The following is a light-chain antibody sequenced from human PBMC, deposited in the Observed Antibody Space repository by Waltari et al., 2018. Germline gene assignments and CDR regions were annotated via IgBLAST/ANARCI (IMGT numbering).Light chain of an antibody. Sequence: SGLTRAHAAAGVPGQRVRIPATGRRYTILAGYDGHRNQQLQGTAPKLLPAVNTNRPSGVPDRLSGSKSRTSASLAITGVQAEDEADYYCQSYARSLSGSIFGGGTKLIVL. J-gene: IGLJ2*01. CDR1: RYTILAGYD. V-gene: IGLV1-40*01. CDR3: QSYARSLSGSI. CDR2: VNT.